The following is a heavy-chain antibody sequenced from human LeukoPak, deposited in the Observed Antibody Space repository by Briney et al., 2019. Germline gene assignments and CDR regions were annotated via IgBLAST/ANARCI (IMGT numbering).Heavy chain of an antibody. J-gene: IGHJ6*03. V-gene: IGHV3-21*01. CDR2: ITSRGTHI. D-gene: IGHD4-11*01. CDR1: GFAFNSYT. Sequence: GGSLRLSCAASGFAFNSYTIKWVRQAPGKGLEWASAITSRGTHIYNADSVKGRCTISRDNAENSAYLQMSSLRAEDTAVYYCARVAQGATTENYYYYYMDVWGKGTTVTVSS. CDR3: ARVAQGATTENYYYYYMDV.